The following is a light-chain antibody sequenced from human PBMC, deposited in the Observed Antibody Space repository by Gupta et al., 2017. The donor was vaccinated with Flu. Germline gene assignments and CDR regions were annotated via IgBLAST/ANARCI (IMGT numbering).Light chain of an antibody. V-gene: IGKV1-39*01. Sequence: DIQMTQSPSSLSASVGDRVTITCRASQSISSYLNWYQQKPGKAHKLLIYAASSLQSGVPSRFSGSGSGTEFTLTIGSLQPEDFATYYCQQSYSTPRTFGQGTKVEIK. CDR3: QQSYSTPRT. J-gene: IGKJ1*01. CDR2: AAS. CDR1: QSISSY.